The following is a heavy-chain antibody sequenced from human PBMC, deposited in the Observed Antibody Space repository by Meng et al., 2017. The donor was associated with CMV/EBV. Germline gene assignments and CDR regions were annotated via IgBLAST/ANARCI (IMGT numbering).Heavy chain of an antibody. CDR3: ARDGSSSSAFGDYYYYGMDV. CDR1: GFTFSYYY. Sequence: GESLKISCAASGFTFSYYYMSWIRQAPGKGLEWVSYISSSGSTIYYEDSVKGRFTISRDNAKNSLYLQMNSLRAEDTAVYYCARDGSSSSAFGDYYYYGMDVWGQGITVTVSS. D-gene: IGHD6-6*01. CDR2: ISSSGSTI. J-gene: IGHJ6*02. V-gene: IGHV3-11*01.